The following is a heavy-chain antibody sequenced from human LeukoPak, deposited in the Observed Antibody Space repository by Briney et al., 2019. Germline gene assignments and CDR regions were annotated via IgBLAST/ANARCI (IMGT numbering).Heavy chain of an antibody. CDR1: GSTFSSNW. D-gene: IGHD1-26*01. CDR3: ARGGSYYFDY. Sequence: QPGGSLRLSCAASGSTFSSNWMHWVRQAPGKGLVWVSRISPDGSSTSYADSVKGRFTISRDNAKNTLYLQMNSLRAEDTAVYYCARGGSYYFDYWGQGTLVTVSS. V-gene: IGHV3-74*01. J-gene: IGHJ4*02. CDR2: ISPDGSST.